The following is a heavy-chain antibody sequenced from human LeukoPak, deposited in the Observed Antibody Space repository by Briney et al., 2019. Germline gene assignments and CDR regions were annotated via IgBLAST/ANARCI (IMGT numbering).Heavy chain of an antibody. V-gene: IGHV4-31*03. Sequence: SETLSLTCTVSGGSISSGGYYWSWIRQHPGKGLEWIGYIYYSGSTYYNPSLKSRVTISVDTSKNQFSLKLSSVTAADTAVYYCARHSSRTNPFDYWGQGTLVPVSA. CDR1: GGSISSGGYY. CDR2: IYYSGST. CDR3: ARHSSRTNPFDY. J-gene: IGHJ4*02. D-gene: IGHD1/OR15-1a*01.